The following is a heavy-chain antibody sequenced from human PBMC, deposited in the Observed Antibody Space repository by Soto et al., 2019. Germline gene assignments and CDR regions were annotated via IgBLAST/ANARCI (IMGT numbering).Heavy chain of an antibody. CDR1: GYSFTNYW. V-gene: IGHV5-51*01. D-gene: IGHD1-26*01. Sequence: GESLKISCKGSGYSFTNYWIGWVRQMPGKGLEWMGIIYPGDSHAIYSPSFQGPVTMSADKSISTAYLQWTSLKSSDTAMYYCARPYSGGPNGPFDVWGQGTMVTVSS. CDR2: IYPGDSHA. J-gene: IGHJ3*01. CDR3: ARPYSGGPNGPFDV.